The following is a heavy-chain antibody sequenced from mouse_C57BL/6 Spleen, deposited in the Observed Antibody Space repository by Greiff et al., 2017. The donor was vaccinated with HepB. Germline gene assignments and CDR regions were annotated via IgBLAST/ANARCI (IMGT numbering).Heavy chain of an antibody. CDR1: GYTFTDYY. CDR3: ARSEVIYYDAMDH. V-gene: IGHV1-26*01. D-gene: IGHD1-1*01. Sequence: EVQLQQSGPELVKPGASVKISCKASGYTFTDYYMNWVKQRHGKSLEWIGDINPNNGGTSYNQKFKGKATLTVDKSSTTDYMQLRSLTSEDSAVYYYARSEVIYYDAMDHWGQGTSVTVTS. J-gene: IGHJ4*01. CDR2: INPNNGGT.